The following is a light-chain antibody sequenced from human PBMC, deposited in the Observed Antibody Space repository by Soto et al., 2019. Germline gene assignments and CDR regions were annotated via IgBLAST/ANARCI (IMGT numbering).Light chain of an antibody. CDR2: GVS. CDR3: LHYDNFLWT. Sequence: EIVLTQSPGTLSLSPGERATLSCRASQSVSSTYLAWYQQKPGRAHRLLIYGVSSKATGIPDRFSGSGSGTAFTLTISRLDPEDFAVYYCLHYDNFLWTFGQGTKVEV. J-gene: IGKJ1*01. CDR1: QSVSSTY. V-gene: IGKV3-20*01.